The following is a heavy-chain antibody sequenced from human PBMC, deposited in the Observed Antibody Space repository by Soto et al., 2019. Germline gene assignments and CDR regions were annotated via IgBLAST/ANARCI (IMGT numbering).Heavy chain of an antibody. CDR2: FYYSGST. CDR3: ARLPKNWFDP. J-gene: IGHJ5*02. Sequence: SETLSLTCTVSGGSISSYYWSWIRQPPGTGLEWIGYFYYSGSTNYNPSLKSRVTISVDTSKNQFSLKLSSVTAADTAVYYCARLPKNWFDPWGQGTLVTVSS. CDR1: GGSISSYY. V-gene: IGHV4-59*01.